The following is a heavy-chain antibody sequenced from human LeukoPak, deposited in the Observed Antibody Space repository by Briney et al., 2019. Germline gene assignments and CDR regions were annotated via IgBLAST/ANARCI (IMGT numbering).Heavy chain of an antibody. J-gene: IGHJ4*02. CDR1: SGSFSGYF. V-gene: IGHV4-34*01. CDR3: ARHAGGVVGKLFYFDY. CDR2: INHSGST. D-gene: IGHD2-15*01. Sequence: SETLSLTCAVYSGSFSGYFWSWIRQPPGKGLEWIGEINHSGSTNYSPSLHSRVTISVDPSKNQFSLKLSSVTAADTAVYYCARHAGGVVGKLFYFDYWGQGTLVTVSS.